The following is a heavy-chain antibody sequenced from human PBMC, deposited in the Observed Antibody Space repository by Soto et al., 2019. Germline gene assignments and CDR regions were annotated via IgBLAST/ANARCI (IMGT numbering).Heavy chain of an antibody. CDR1: GFTFSSYA. CDR2: ISGSGGST. V-gene: IGHV3-23*01. J-gene: IGHJ4*02. D-gene: IGHD3-22*01. Sequence: EVQLLESGGGLVQPGGSLRLSCAASGFTFSSYAMSWVRQAPGKGLEWVSAISGSGGSTYYADSVKGRFTISRDNSTNTLYLQMNSLRAEDTAVYYCAKGAYDSSGYYYPTIDYWGQGTLVTVSS. CDR3: AKGAYDSSGYYYPTIDY.